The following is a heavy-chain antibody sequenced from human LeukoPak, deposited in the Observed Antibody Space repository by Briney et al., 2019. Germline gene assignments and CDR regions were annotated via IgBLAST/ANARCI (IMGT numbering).Heavy chain of an antibody. CDR2: ISAYNGNT. CDR1: GYTFTSYG. J-gene: IGHJ3*02. V-gene: IGHV1-18*01. CDR3: ARGLQETLAWLKALSAFDI. Sequence: GASVKVSCKAPGYTFTSYGISWVRQAPGQGLEWMGWISAYNGNTNYAQKLQGRVTMSTDTSTSTGYMELRSLRSDDTAVYYCARGLQETLAWLKALSAFDIWGQGTMVTVSS. D-gene: IGHD5-24*01.